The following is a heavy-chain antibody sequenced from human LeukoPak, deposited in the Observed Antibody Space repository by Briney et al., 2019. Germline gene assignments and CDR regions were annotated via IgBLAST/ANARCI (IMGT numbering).Heavy chain of an antibody. CDR3: AKDMGYGSPPAH. J-gene: IGHJ4*02. D-gene: IGHD5-18*01. V-gene: IGHV3-9*01. CDR1: GFTFDDYA. CDR2: ISWNSGSI. Sequence: GGSLRLSCAASGFTFDDYAMHWVRQAPGKGLEWVSGISWNSGSIGYADSVKGRFTISRDNAKNSLYLQMNSLRAEDTALYYCAKDMGYGSPPAHWGQGTLVTVSS.